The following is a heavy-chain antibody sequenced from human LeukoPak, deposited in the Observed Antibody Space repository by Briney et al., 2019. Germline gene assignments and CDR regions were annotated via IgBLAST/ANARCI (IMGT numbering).Heavy chain of an antibody. V-gene: IGHV3-23*01. CDR3: AGISYSGTWPVGY. CDR1: GFTYSNYA. D-gene: IGHD6-6*01. CDR2: ISAGGDTT. Sequence: TGGSLRLSCAASGFTYSNYAMSWVRQARENGLEGVSAISAGGDTTYTADSVKGRFTISRDNSKNTLYLQMNSLRAEDTAIYYCAGISYSGTWPVGYWGQGTLVTVTA. J-gene: IGHJ4*02.